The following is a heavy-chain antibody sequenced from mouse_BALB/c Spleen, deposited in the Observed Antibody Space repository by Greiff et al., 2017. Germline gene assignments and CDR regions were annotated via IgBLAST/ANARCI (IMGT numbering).Heavy chain of an antibody. J-gene: IGHJ2*01. D-gene: IGHD4-1*01. CDR3: AREGLGRHFDY. V-gene: IGHV3-5*02. Sequence: EVQLQQSGPGLVKPSQTVSLTCTVTGISITTGNYRWSWIRQFPGNKLEWIGYIYYSGTITYNPSLTSRTTITRDTSKNQFFLEMNSLTAEDTATYYCAREGLGRHFDYWGQGTTLTVSS. CDR1: GISITTGNYR. CDR2: IYYSGTI.